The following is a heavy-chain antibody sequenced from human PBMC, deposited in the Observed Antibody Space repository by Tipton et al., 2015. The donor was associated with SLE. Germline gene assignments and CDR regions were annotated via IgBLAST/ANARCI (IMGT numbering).Heavy chain of an antibody. J-gene: IGHJ3*02. D-gene: IGHD6-13*01. V-gene: IGHV3-9*01. CDR2: ISWNSGSI. CDR3: AKDSAYSSSPNDAFDI. Sequence: SLRLSCAASGFTFADYAMHWVRQAPGKGLEWVSGISWNSGSIGYADSVKGRFTISRDNAKNSLYLQMNSLRAEDTALYYCAKDSAYSSSPNDAFDIWGQGTMVTGSS. CDR1: GFTFADYA.